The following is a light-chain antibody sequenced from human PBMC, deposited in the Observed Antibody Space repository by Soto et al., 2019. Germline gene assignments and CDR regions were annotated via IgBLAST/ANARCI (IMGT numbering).Light chain of an antibody. CDR1: EDINNF. J-gene: IGKJ5*01. V-gene: IGKV1-33*01. Sequence: DIQMTQSPSSLSASVGDRVTITCEAIEDINNFLNWYQQKPGKAPKLLIYDASNLETGVPSRFSGSGSGTDFTFTISSLQPEDIATYYCQQYDNLPPFTFGQGTRLEI. CDR2: DAS. CDR3: QQYDNLPPFT.